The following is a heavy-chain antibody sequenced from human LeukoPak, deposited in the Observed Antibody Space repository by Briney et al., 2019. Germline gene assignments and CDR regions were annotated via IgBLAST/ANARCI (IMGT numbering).Heavy chain of an antibody. Sequence: GSLRLSCAASGFTFSSYAMHWVRQAPGKGLEYVSAISSNGGSTYYANSVKGRFTISRDNSKNTLYLQMNSLRAEDTAVYYCANDGAYYDSSTDAFDIWGQGTMVTVSS. J-gene: IGHJ3*02. CDR2: ISSNGGST. CDR1: GFTFSSYA. D-gene: IGHD3-22*01. CDR3: ANDGAYYDSSTDAFDI. V-gene: IGHV3-64*01.